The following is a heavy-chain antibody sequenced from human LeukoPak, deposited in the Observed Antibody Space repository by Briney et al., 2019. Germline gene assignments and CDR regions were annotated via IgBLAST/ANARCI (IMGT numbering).Heavy chain of an antibody. J-gene: IGHJ4*02. CDR1: GFTFSDYG. CDR3: ARDRDIVVVPAAHPNYFDY. CDR2: ISRSGTYK. Sequence: GGSLRLSCAASGFTFSDYGMNWVRQAPGKGLEWVSSISRSGTYKNYADSVKGRFTLSRDNAKNLMILQMNSLRAEDTAVYYCARDRDIVVVPAAHPNYFDYWGQGTLATVSS. V-gene: IGHV3-21*01. D-gene: IGHD2-2*01.